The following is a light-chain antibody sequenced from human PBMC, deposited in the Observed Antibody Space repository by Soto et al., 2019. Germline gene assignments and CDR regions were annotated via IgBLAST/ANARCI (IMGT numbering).Light chain of an antibody. V-gene: IGLV2-8*01. CDR1: SGDVGGYNY. Sequence: QSALTQPPSASGSPGQSVTLSCTGTSGDVGGYNYVSWYQHHPGKAPELMIYEVTKRPSGVPDRFSGSKSGNTASLTVSGLQAEDEADYYCTSYAGSNNYVFGTGTKLTVL. CDR3: TSYAGSNNYV. J-gene: IGLJ1*01. CDR2: EVT.